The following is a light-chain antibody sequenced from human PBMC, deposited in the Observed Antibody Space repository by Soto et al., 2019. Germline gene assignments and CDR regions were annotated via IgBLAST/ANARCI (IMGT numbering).Light chain of an antibody. Sequence: DIQMTQSQSSLSASVGDRVTIACRASQIIRTYMNWYHQSPGKAPRLLIYAASNLQSGVPTRFNGSGSGSAVTLTIYSLQTEDFGTYCCQQSYSDNSFGGGTKVEI. J-gene: IGKJ4*01. CDR3: QQSYSDNS. CDR1: QIIRTY. CDR2: AAS. V-gene: IGKV1-39*01.